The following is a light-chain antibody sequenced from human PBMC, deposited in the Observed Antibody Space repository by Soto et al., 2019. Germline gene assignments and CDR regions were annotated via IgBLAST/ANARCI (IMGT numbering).Light chain of an antibody. V-gene: IGLV8-61*01. J-gene: IGLJ3*02. Sequence: QAVVTQEPSFSVSPGGTVTLTCGLSSGSVSTSSYATWYQQTPGQAPRTLIYSTNTRSSGVPDRFSGSIFGNKAALTITGAKADDGSDYYCVLYTGTWVFGGGTKLTVL. CDR2: STN. CDR3: VLYTGTWV. CDR1: SGSVSTSSY.